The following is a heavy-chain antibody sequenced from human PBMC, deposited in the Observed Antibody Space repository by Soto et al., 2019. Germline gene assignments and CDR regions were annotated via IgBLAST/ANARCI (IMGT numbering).Heavy chain of an antibody. D-gene: IGHD4-17*01. V-gene: IGHV3-23*01. Sequence: TGGSLRLSCAASGFTFRSYAMSWVRQAPGRGLEWVSAISGSGDSTYYADSVKGRFTISRDNSENTLFLQMDSLRAEDTAVFYCAKMTGDPDAFDFWGQGTMVTVSS. CDR2: ISGSGDST. CDR3: AKMTGDPDAFDF. J-gene: IGHJ3*01. CDR1: GFTFRSYA.